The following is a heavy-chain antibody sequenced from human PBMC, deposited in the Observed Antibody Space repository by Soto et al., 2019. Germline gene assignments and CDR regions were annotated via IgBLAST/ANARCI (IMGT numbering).Heavy chain of an antibody. D-gene: IGHD6-19*01. J-gene: IGHJ3*01. CDR2: ISWNSGSI. CDR3: AKDMEAVAQLGAFDV. Sequence: EVQLVESGGGLVQPGRSLRLSCAASGFTFDDYAMHWVRQAPGKGLEWVSGISWNSGSIGYADSVKGRFTISRDNAKSSPYRQMSSLGAEDTALYYCAKDMEAVAQLGAFDVCGQGTIVTVSS. CDR1: GFTFDDYA. V-gene: IGHV3-9*01.